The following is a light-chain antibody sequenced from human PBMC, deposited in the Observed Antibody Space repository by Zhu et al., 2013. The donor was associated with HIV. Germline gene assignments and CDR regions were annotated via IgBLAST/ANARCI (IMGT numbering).Light chain of an antibody. Sequence: AIQLTQSPSSLSASIGDRVTITCRASQGISTTLAWYQQKPGKPPKLLLYHASSLETGVPSRFSGSGSGTDFTLTVSSLQPEDFATYYCQHSYVTPLSFGGGTRVDIK. CDR3: QHSYVTPLS. J-gene: IGKJ4*01. V-gene: IGKV1-13*02. CDR2: HAS. CDR1: QGISTT.